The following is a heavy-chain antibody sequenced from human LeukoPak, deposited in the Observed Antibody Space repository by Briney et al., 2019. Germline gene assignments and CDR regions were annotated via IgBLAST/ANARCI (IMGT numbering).Heavy chain of an antibody. CDR3: ARGEYSSSWYTY. V-gene: IGHV1-18*01. CDR1: GYTFTSYA. J-gene: IGHJ4*02. Sequence: GASVKVSCKASGYTFTSYAMHWVRQAPGQRLEWMGWISAYNGNTNYAQKLQGRVTMTTDTSTSTAYMELRSLRSDDTAVYYCARGEYSSSWYTYWGQGTLVTVSS. CDR2: ISAYNGNT. D-gene: IGHD6-13*01.